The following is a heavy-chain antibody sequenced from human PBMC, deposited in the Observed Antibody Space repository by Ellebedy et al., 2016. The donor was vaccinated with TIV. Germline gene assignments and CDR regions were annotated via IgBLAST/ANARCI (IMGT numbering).Heavy chain of an antibody. CDR1: GGSFSDYF. V-gene: IGHV4-34*01. CDR3: ARGDDSGYDLGWYCDL. D-gene: IGHD5-12*01. J-gene: IGHJ2*01. Sequence: SETLSLTXAVYGGSFSDYFWSWIRQPPGKGLEWIGEINYGGTTKYNPSLKSRVTISVDTSKNQFSLNLSSVTAEDTAVYFCARGDDSGYDLGWYCDLWGRGTLVTVSS. CDR2: INYGGTT.